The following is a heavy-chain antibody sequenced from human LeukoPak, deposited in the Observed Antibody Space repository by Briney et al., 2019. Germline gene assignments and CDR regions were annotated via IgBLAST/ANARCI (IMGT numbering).Heavy chain of an antibody. V-gene: IGHV4-59*08. D-gene: IGHD6-13*01. Sequence: PSETLSLTCTVSGGSISSYYWSWIRQPPGKGLEWIGYIYYSGSTNYNPSLKSRVTISVDTSKNQFSLKLSSVTAADTAVYYCATTGFIAPRPFDYWGQGTLVTVSS. CDR2: IYYSGST. CDR1: GGSISSYY. J-gene: IGHJ4*02. CDR3: ATTGFIAPRPFDY.